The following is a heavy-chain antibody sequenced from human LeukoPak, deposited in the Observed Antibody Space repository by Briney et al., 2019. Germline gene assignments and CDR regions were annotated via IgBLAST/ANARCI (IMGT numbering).Heavy chain of an antibody. CDR2: ISGSAITT. CDR1: GFSFSNYA. V-gene: IGHV3-23*01. Sequence: GGSLRLSCAASGFSFSNYAMSWVRQAPGKGLEWVSSISGSAITTYFADSVKGRFTISRDNSKNTLYLQMNSLRAEDTAVYYCATRYCSIAACRASSYECMDDWGKGTTVIVSS. CDR3: ATRYCSIAACRASSYECMDD. J-gene: IGHJ6*04. D-gene: IGHD2-2*01.